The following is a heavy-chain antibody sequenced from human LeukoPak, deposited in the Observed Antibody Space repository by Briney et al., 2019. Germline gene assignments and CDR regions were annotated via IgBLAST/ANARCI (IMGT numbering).Heavy chain of an antibody. Sequence: PGGSLRLSCAASGFTVSSNYMSWVRQAPGKGLEWVSVIYSGGSTYYADSVKGRFTISRDNSKNTLYLQMNSLRAEDTAVYYCARHQWLAYYYGMDVWGQGTTVTVSS. J-gene: IGHJ6*02. V-gene: IGHV3-53*01. CDR2: IYSGGST. CDR3: ARHQWLAYYYGMDV. D-gene: IGHD6-19*01. CDR1: GFTVSSNY.